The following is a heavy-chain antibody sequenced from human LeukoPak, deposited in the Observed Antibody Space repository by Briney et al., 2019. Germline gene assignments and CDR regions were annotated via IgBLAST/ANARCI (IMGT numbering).Heavy chain of an antibody. J-gene: IGHJ3*02. CDR2: IYTSGST. V-gene: IGHV4-4*07. Sequence: SETLSLTCTVSGGSISSYYWSWIRQPAGKGLEWIGRIYTSGSTNYNPSLKSRVTMSVDTSKNQFSLKLSSMTAADTAVYYCARDPGYYGSGTRGAFDIWGQGTMVTVSS. CDR1: GGSISSYY. D-gene: IGHD3-10*01. CDR3: ARDPGYYGSGTRGAFDI.